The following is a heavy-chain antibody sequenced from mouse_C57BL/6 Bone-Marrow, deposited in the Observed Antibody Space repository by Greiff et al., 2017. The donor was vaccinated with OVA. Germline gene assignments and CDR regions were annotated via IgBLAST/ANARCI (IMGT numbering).Heavy chain of an antibody. CDR3: ARRTYDGNYEDFDV. V-gene: IGHV1-69*01. J-gene: IGHJ1*03. CDR2: IDPSDSYT. CDR1: GYTFTSYW. Sequence: VQLQQPGAELVMPGASVKLSCKASGYTFTSYWMHWVKQRPGQGLEWIGEIDPSDSYTNYNQKFKGKSTLTVDKSSSTAYMQLSSLTSEDSAVYYCARRTYDGNYEDFDVWGTGTTVTVSS. D-gene: IGHD2-3*01.